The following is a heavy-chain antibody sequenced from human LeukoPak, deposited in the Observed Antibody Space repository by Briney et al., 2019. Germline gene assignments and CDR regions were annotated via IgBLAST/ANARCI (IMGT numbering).Heavy chain of an antibody. CDR3: ARQMVRGVIIENYYGMDV. CDR2: IYPGDSDT. J-gene: IGHJ6*02. V-gene: IGHV5-51*01. D-gene: IGHD3-10*01. CDR1: GYSFASYW. Sequence: GASLKISCQVSGYSFASYWIGWVRQMPGKGLEWMGIIYPGDSDTRYSPSFQGQVTISADKSINTAYLQWSSLKASDTAMYYCARQMVRGVIIENYYGMDVWGQGTTVTVSS.